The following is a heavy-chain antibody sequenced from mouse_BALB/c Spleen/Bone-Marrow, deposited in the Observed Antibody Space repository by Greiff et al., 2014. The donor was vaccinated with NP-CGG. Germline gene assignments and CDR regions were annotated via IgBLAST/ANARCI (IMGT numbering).Heavy chain of an antibody. J-gene: IGHJ3*01. CDR2: INPGSGGT. CDR3: ARVLGCPF. D-gene: IGHD4-1*01. Sequence: QVQLQQPGAEVVRPGTSVKVSCKASGYAFTNYLVEWIKQRPGQGLEWIGLINPGSGGTNYNEKFKGKATLTADKSSSTAYMQLSSLTSDDSAVYFCARVLGCPFWGQGTLVTVSA. CDR1: GYAFTNYL. V-gene: IGHV1-54*01.